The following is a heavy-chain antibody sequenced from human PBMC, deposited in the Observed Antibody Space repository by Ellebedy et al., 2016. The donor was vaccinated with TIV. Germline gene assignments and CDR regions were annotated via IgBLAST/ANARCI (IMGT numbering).Heavy chain of an antibody. V-gene: IGHV4-4*02. CDR2: IFHSGST. Sequence: MPSETLSLTCAVSGGSISSTNWWSWVRPSPGKGLEWLGEIFHSGSTNYNPSLKSRISMSVDKSRNQFSLKLNSVTAADTAVYYGERVGPWFGDLWGQGTLVTVSS. D-gene: IGHD3-10*01. CDR3: ERVGPWFGDL. CDR1: GGSISSTNW. J-gene: IGHJ5*02.